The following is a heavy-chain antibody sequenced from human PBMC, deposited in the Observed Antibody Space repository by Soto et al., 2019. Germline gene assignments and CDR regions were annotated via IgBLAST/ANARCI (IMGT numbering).Heavy chain of an antibody. V-gene: IGHV4-31*02. CDR3: AREVSWIGGFDY. D-gene: IGHD2-15*01. J-gene: IGHJ4*02. CDR1: GGSISSVNHY. Sequence: QVQLEQSGPGLVKHSQTLSLTCKISGGSISSVNHYWSWIRQSPGEGLEWIGYIFDSGTTHYNPSLKGRVTISGDTSQSQFSLTIHSVTVADTAVYYCAREVSWIGGFDYWGQGTLVTVSS. CDR2: IFDSGTT.